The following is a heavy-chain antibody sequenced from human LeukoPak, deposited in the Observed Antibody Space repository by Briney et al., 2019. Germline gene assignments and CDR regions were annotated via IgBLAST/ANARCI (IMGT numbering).Heavy chain of an antibody. D-gene: IGHD3-3*01. Sequence: SETLSLTCTVSGDSISSGGYYWSWIRQHPGRGLEWVGYISYSGNTYYNPSLKSRVAISVDTSKNQFSLKLSSVTAADTAVYYCARLTYYDFWSGYPPAFDIWGQGTMVTVSS. CDR2: ISYSGNT. V-gene: IGHV4-31*03. CDR1: GDSISSGGYY. J-gene: IGHJ3*02. CDR3: ARLTYYDFWSGYPPAFDI.